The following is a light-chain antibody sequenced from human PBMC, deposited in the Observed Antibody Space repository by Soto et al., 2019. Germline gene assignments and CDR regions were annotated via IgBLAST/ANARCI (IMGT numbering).Light chain of an antibody. CDR1: SSDVGGYNY. J-gene: IGLJ1*01. CDR2: EVS. CDR3: SSYAGSNNFEV. V-gene: IGLV2-8*01. Sequence: QSVLTQPPSASGSPGQSVTISCTGTSSDVGGYNYVSWYQQHPGKAPKLMIYEVSKRPSGVPDRCSGSKSGNTASLTVSGLQAEDEADYYCSSYAGSNNFEVFGTGTKLTVL.